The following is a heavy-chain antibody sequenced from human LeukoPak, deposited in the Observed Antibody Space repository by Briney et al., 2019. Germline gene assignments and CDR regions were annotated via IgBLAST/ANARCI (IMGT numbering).Heavy chain of an antibody. CDR3: ARRRRYSYGPLGCFDY. Sequence: KSSETLSLTCAVYGGSFSGYYWSWIRQPPGKGLEWIGEINHSGSTNYNPSLKSRVTMSVDTSKNQFSLKLSSVTAADTAVYYCARRRRYSYGPLGCFDYWGQGTLVTVSS. V-gene: IGHV4-34*01. J-gene: IGHJ4*02. CDR2: INHSGST. CDR1: GGSFSGYY. D-gene: IGHD5-18*01.